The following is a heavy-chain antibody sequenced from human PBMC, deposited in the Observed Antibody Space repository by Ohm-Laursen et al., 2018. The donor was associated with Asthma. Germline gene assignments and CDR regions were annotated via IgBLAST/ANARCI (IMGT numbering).Heavy chain of an antibody. J-gene: IGHJ4*02. D-gene: IGHD5-18*01. CDR1: GFTFSSYA. V-gene: IGHV3-23*01. CDR2: ISGSGDST. CDR3: ARDSGYSYGYPFDY. Sequence: GSLRLSCTASGFTFSSYAMTWVRQAPGKGLEWVSGISGSGDSTYYAESVKGRFTISRDNSKNTLYLQMNSLRAEDTAVYYCARDSGYSYGYPFDYWGQGTLVTVSS.